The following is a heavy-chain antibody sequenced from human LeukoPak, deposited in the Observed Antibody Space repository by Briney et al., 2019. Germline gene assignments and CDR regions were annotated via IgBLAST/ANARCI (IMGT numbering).Heavy chain of an antibody. J-gene: IGHJ5*02. D-gene: IGHD5-12*01. CDR3: ARVTYPSGKSGMYNWFDP. CDR2: MNPNSGNT. Sequence: ASVKVSCKASGYTFTSYDINWVRQATGQGLEWMGWMNPNSGNTGYAQKFQGRVTMTRNTSISTAYMELSSLRSEDTAVYYCARVTYPSGKSGMYNWFDPWGQGTLVTVSS. CDR1: GYTFTSYD. V-gene: IGHV1-8*02.